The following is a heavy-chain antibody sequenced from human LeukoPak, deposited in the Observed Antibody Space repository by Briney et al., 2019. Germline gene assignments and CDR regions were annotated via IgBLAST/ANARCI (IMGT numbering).Heavy chain of an antibody. V-gene: IGHV1-69*01. Sequence: PGGSLRLSCAASGCTFSSYAISWVRQAPGQGLEWMGGIIPIFGTANYAQKFQGRVTITADESTSTAYMELSSLRSEDTAVYYCARDRVVYAIEGFDPWGQGTLVTVSS. CDR3: ARDRVVYAIEGFDP. J-gene: IGHJ5*02. CDR2: IIPIFGTA. CDR1: GCTFSSYA. D-gene: IGHD2-8*02.